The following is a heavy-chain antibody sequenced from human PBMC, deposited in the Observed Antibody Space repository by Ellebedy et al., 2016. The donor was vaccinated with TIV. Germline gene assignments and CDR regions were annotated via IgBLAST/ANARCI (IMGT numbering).Heavy chain of an antibody. Sequence: PGGSLRLSCAASGFPFDSYVMNWVRQAPGKGLEWVALISYDGSNKYFADSLQGRFTISRDNSQNTLYLLMNSLRGDDTAIYYCARALNHVDTVSTAPPDCWGQGTLVTVSS. D-gene: IGHD5/OR15-5a*01. CDR3: ARALNHVDTVSTAPPDC. J-gene: IGHJ4*02. CDR1: GFPFDSYV. V-gene: IGHV3-30*04. CDR2: ISYDGSNK.